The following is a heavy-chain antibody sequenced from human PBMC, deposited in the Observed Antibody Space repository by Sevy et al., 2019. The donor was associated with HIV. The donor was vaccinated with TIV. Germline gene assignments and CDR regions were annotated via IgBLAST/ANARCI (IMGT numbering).Heavy chain of an antibody. CDR1: GFSFSSYE. D-gene: IGHD4-17*01. Sequence: GGSLRLSCAASGFSFSSYEMNWVRQAPGKGLEWLSYISNSGSSVYYSDSVRGRFTISRDNARNSLYLQVNSLRAEDTAVYYCARDLPPSATTVAHFDCWGQGTLVTVSS. J-gene: IGHJ4*02. CDR2: ISNSGSSV. CDR3: ARDLPPSATTVAHFDC. V-gene: IGHV3-48*03.